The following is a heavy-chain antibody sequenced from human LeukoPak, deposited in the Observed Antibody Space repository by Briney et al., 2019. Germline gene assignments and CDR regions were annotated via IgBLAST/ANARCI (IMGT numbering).Heavy chain of an antibody. CDR3: ARDDYYGSGSDTMRFDP. CDR1: GGTFSSYA. J-gene: IGHJ5*02. D-gene: IGHD3-10*01. Sequence: SVKVSCKASGGTFSSYAISWVRQAPGQGLEWMGRIIPILGIANYAQKFQGRVTITADKSTSTAYMELSSLRSEDTAVYYCARDDYYGSGSDTMRFDPWGQGTLVTVSS. CDR2: IIPILGIA. V-gene: IGHV1-69*04.